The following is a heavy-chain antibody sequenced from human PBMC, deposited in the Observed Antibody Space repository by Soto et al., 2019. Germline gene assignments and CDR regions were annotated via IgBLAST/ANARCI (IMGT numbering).Heavy chain of an antibody. CDR3: ARAVRSGSYPYYYYGMDV. CDR2: INSDGSST. D-gene: IGHD3-10*01. Sequence: EVQVVESGGGLVQPGGSLRLSCAASGFTFSNYWMQWVRQAPGKGLVWVSRINSDGSSTSYADSVKGRFTSSRDNAKNTLYLQMNSLRAEDTAVYYCARAVRSGSYPYYYYGMDVWGQGTTVTVSS. J-gene: IGHJ6*02. V-gene: IGHV3-74*01. CDR1: GFTFSNYW.